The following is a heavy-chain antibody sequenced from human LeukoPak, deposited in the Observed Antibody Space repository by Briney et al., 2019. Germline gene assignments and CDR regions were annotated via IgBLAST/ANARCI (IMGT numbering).Heavy chain of an antibody. Sequence: PSETLSLTRTVSGGSISSSSYYWGWIRQPPGKGLEWIGSIYYSGSTNYNPSLKSRVTISVDTSKNQFSLELSSVTAADTAVYYCAREASSITIFGVVINPSAGFFDYWGQGTLVTVSS. CDR1: GGSISSSSYY. J-gene: IGHJ4*02. D-gene: IGHD3-3*01. V-gene: IGHV4-39*07. CDR2: IYYSGST. CDR3: AREASSITIFGVVINPSAGFFDY.